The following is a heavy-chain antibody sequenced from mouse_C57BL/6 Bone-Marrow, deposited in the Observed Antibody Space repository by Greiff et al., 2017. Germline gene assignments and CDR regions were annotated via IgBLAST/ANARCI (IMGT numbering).Heavy chain of an antibody. D-gene: IGHD3-3*01. V-gene: IGHV14-4*01. Sequence: EVKLMESGAELVRPGASVKLSCTASGFNIKDDYMHWVQQRPEQGLEWIGWIDPENGDTEYASKFQGKAPITADTSSNTAYLQLSSLTSEDTAVYYCTTEGFFDYWGQGTTLTVSS. J-gene: IGHJ2*01. CDR2: IDPENGDT. CDR3: TTEGFFDY. CDR1: GFNIKDDY.